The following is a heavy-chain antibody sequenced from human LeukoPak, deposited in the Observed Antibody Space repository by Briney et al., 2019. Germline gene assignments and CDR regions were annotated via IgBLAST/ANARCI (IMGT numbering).Heavy chain of an antibody. J-gene: IGHJ4*02. Sequence: GGSLRLSCATSGFTFSSYAMSWVRQAPGKGLDCVSGIGASGGSTYYADSVKGRFTISRDNSKNTLYLKMNSLRTEDTAVYYCAKAEGYDILTGLDYWGQGTLVTVSS. CDR2: IGASGGST. CDR1: GFTFSSYA. CDR3: AKAEGYDILTGLDY. V-gene: IGHV3-23*01. D-gene: IGHD3-9*01.